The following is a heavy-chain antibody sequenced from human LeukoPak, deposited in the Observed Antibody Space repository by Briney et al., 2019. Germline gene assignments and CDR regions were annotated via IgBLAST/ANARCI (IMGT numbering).Heavy chain of an antibody. CDR3: ARSDWYDY. CDR2: VSSDGSSP. D-gene: IGHD3-9*01. CDR1: GFTVSSNY. Sequence: GGSLRLSCAASGFTVSSNYMNWVRQVPGKGLVWVSRVSSDGSSPSYADSVKGRFTISRDNAKNTLYLQMNSLRAEDTAVYYCARSDWYDYWGQGTLVTVST. J-gene: IGHJ4*02. V-gene: IGHV3-74*01.